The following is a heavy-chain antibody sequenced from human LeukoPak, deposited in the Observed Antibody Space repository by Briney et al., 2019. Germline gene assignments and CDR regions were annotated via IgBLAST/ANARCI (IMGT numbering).Heavy chain of an antibody. D-gene: IGHD2-15*01. V-gene: IGHV3-33*08. J-gene: IGHJ6*02. CDR1: GLHYSSYG. CDR2: IWYDGSHK. Sequence: GSPLRLSCAASGLHYSSYGMHWVRQAPGKGLEWVADIWYDGSHKHYAASVKGRLTISRDNSKNTLYLQMNSLRAEDTAVYYCARREYCSGGSCYTYYYYGMDVWGQRTTVTVSS. CDR3: ARREYCSGGSCYTYYYYGMDV.